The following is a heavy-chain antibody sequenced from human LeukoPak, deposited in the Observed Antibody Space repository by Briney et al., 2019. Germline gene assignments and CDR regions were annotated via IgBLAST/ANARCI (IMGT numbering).Heavy chain of an antibody. CDR3: ARDLVGATLGGY. CDR1: GYTFTGYY. J-gene: IGHJ4*02. D-gene: IGHD1-26*01. CDR2: INPNSGGT. Sequence: GASVKVSCKACGYTFTGYYMHWVRQAPGQGLEWMGWINPNSGGTNYAQKFQGRVTMTRDTSISTAYMELSRLRSDDTAVYYCARDLVGATLGGYWGQGTLVTVSS. V-gene: IGHV1-2*02.